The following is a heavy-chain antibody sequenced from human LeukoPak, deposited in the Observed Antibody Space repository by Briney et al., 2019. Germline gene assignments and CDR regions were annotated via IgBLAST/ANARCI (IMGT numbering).Heavy chain of an antibody. D-gene: IGHD2-2*02. J-gene: IGHJ6*02. Sequence: SETLSLTCTVSGGSISSYYWSWIRQPPGKGLEWIGYIYYSGSTNYNPSLKSRVTISVDTSKNQFSLKLSSVTAADTAVYYCARHRLDIVVVPAAIRDYYYYSGMDVWGQGTTVTVPS. V-gene: IGHV4-59*08. CDR1: GGSISSYY. CDR3: ARHRLDIVVVPAAIRDYYYYSGMDV. CDR2: IYYSGST.